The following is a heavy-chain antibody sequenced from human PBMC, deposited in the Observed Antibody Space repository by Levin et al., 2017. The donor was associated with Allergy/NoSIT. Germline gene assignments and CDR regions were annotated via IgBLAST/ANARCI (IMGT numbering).Heavy chain of an antibody. CDR2: IKSKAYGGTA. CDR1: GFTFSNVW. Sequence: GGSLRLSCAVSGFTFSNVWMNWVRQPPGKGLEWVGRIKSKAYGGTAEYVPPVQGRFTISGDDSKNTVLLQMNSLKTEDTAVYYCATGPGTHTSGNFDYWGQGTLVTVSA. D-gene: IGHD1-26*01. V-gene: IGHV3-15*07. J-gene: IGHJ4*02. CDR3: ATGPGTHTSGNFDY.